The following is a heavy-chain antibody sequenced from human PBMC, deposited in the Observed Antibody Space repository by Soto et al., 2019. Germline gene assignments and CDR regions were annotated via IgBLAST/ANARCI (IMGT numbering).Heavy chain of an antibody. D-gene: IGHD3-22*01. CDR2: ISAYNGNT. J-gene: IGHJ6*02. V-gene: IGHV1-18*01. Sequence: ASVKVSCKASGYTFTSYGISWVRQAPGQGLEWMGWISAYNGNTNYAQKLQGRVSMTTDTSTSTAYMELRSLRSDDTAVYYCARGGGLYYYDSSGPREDAWGQGTTVTVSS. CDR1: GYTFTSYG. CDR3: ARGGGLYYYDSSGPREDA.